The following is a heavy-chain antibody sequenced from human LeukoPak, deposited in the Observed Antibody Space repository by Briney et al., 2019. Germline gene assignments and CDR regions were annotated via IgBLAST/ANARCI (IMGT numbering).Heavy chain of an antibody. CDR3: ARDMNPTHYFDY. CDR1: GYSISSGYY. D-gene: IGHD3-16*01. Sequence: SETLSLTCNVSGYSISSGYYWAWIRQAPGKGLEWIGSINHSGYTHYNPSLKGRVTISVDTSKNDFSLKLSSVAAADTAIYYCARDMNPTHYFDYWGQGTLVTVSS. J-gene: IGHJ4*02. V-gene: IGHV4-38-2*02. CDR2: INHSGYT.